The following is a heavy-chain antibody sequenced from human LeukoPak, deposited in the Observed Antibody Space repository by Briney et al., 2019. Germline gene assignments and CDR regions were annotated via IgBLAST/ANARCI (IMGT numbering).Heavy chain of an antibody. Sequence: GGSLRLSCAASGFTFSSYWMSWVRQAPGKGLEWVANIKQDGSEKYYVDSVKGRFTISRDNSKNTLYLQMNSLRAEDTAVYYCARALWPYYFDYWGQGTLVTVSS. CDR2: IKQDGSEK. V-gene: IGHV3-7*02. J-gene: IGHJ4*02. CDR3: ARALWPYYFDY. CDR1: GFTFSSYW. D-gene: IGHD2-21*01.